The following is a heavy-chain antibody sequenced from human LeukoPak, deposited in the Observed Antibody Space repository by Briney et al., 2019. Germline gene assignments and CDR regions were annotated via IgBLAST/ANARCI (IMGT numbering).Heavy chain of an antibody. CDR2: IIPILGIT. D-gene: IGHD6-19*01. CDR1: GGTFSSYG. V-gene: IGHV1-69*04. Sequence: ASVKVSCKASGGTFSSYGISWVRQAPGQGLEWMGRIIPILGITNYAQKFQGRVTITADKSTSTAYMELSSLRSEDTAVYYCARDVGEEAVAGTGDYWGQGTLVTVSS. J-gene: IGHJ4*02. CDR3: ARDVGEEAVAGTGDY.